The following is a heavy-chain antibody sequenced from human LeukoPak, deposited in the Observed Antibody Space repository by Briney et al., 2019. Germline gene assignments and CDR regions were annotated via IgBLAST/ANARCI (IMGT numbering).Heavy chain of an antibody. CDR3: ARLRPTGRPLQIDY. CDR1: GGSISSSGYY. Sequence: PSETLSLTCSVSGGSISSSGYYWGWIRQAPGTGLEWIGSLYLSGSTYYNPSLKSRVTTSVDTSKNQFSLRLSSVTAADTAVYFCARLRPTGRPLQIDYWGQGTLVTVSS. V-gene: IGHV4-39*01. D-gene: IGHD6-6*01. CDR2: LYLSGST. J-gene: IGHJ4*02.